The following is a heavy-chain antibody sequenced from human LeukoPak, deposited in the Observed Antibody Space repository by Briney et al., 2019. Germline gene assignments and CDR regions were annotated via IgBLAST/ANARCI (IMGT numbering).Heavy chain of an antibody. CDR3: ARSRQQSSFDY. CDR1: GGSISSYY. V-gene: IGHV4-59*12. CDR2: IYYSGST. Sequence: SETLSLTCTVSGGSISSYYWSWIRQPPGKGLEWIGYIYYSGSTNYNPSLKSRVTISVDTSKNQFSLKLSSVTAADTAVYYCARSRQQSSFDYWGQGTLVTVSS. D-gene: IGHD6-13*01. J-gene: IGHJ4*02.